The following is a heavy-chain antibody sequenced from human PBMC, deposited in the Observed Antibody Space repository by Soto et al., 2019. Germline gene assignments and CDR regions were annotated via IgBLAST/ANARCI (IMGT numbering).Heavy chain of an antibody. D-gene: IGHD5-18*01. V-gene: IGHV4-30-2*01. CDR1: GGSISGYGYI. J-gene: IGHJ4*02. CDR3: ARTVETATLFYFDY. Sequence: PSDSLWLTCAVAGGSISGYGYIWSWIRQPPGMGLEWFGYIHYSGSTFYNPSLKSRVTMSVDRSKNQFSLRLSSVTTADTAVYYCARTVETATLFYFDYWGQGTLVTVSA. CDR2: IHYSGST.